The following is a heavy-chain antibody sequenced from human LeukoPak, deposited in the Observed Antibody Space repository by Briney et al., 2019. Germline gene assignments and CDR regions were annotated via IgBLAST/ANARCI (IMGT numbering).Heavy chain of an antibody. CDR1: GYTFTGYY. J-gene: IGHJ4*02. CDR3: ARTSSYDSSGYYVDDDY. Sequence: ASVKVSCKASGYTFTGYYMHWVRQAPGQGLEWMGWINPNSGGTNYAQKFQGRVTMTRDTSISTAYMELSRLRSDDTAVYYCARTSSYDSSGYYVDDDYWGQGTLVTVSS. D-gene: IGHD3-22*01. V-gene: IGHV1-2*02. CDR2: INPNSGGT.